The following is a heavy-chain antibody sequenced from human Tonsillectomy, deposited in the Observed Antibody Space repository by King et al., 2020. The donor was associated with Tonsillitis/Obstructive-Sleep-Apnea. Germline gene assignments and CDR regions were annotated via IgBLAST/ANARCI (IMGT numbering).Heavy chain of an antibody. CDR3: TRRSSSSISNWFDP. CDR1: GFTFSGSA. CDR2: IRSKANNYAA. J-gene: IGHJ5*02. D-gene: IGHD6-6*01. V-gene: IGHV3-73*01. Sequence: VQLVESGGGLVQPGGSLNLSCAASGFTFSGSAMHWVRQASGKGLDGVVLIRSKANNYAATYAASVKGRVTITRDESKKTAYLQLNSLKTEDTAVYYCTRRSSSSISNWFDPWGQGTLVTVSS.